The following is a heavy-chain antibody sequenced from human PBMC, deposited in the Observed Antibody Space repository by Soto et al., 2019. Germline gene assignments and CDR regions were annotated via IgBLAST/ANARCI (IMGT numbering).Heavy chain of an antibody. V-gene: IGHV3-53*01. CDR2: IYSGGST. CDR1: GFTVSSNY. D-gene: IGHD4-17*01. Sequence: EVQLVESGGGLIQPGGSLRLSCAASGFTVSSNYMSWVRQAPGKGXEWVSVIYSGGSTYYADSVKGRFTISRDNSKNTLYLQMNSLRAEDTAVYYCARIKTGTDYGDYFDYWGQGTLVTVSS. J-gene: IGHJ4*02. CDR3: ARIKTGTDYGDYFDY.